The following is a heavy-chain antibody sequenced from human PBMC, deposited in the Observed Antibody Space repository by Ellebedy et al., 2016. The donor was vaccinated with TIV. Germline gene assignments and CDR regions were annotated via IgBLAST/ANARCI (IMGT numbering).Heavy chain of an antibody. CDR3: ARASTVYYYYMDV. J-gene: IGHJ6*03. Sequence: GGSLRLSCAASGFTFSSYAMSWVRQAPGKGLEWVSAISSSSSYIYYADSVKGRFTISRDNAKNSLYLQMNSLRAEDTAVYYCARASTVYYYYMDVWGKGTTVTVSS. D-gene: IGHD2/OR15-2a*01. V-gene: IGHV3-21*01. CDR1: GFTFSSYA. CDR2: ISSSSSYI.